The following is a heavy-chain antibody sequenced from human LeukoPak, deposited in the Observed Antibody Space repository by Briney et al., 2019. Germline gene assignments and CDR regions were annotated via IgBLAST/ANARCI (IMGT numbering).Heavy chain of an antibody. V-gene: IGHV3-23*01. D-gene: IGHD6-19*01. CDR3: AKDSSCLAVAGTDLDY. Sequence: GGTLRLFYAASGFTFSRYAMSWVRQARGRGLEWVPDLSGSGGSTLRAEFVKGRFTISRDNSKNALYLQMISLRAEDTAVYDCAKDSSCLAVAGTDLDYWGQGTLVTVSS. CDR1: GFTFSRYA. J-gene: IGHJ4*02. CDR2: LSGSGGST.